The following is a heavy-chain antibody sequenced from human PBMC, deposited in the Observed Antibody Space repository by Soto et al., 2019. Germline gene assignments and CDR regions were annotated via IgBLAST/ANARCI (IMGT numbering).Heavy chain of an antibody. CDR3: ARGRRYSSTWYDY. D-gene: IGHD6-13*01. J-gene: IGHJ4*02. V-gene: IGHV4-34*01. CDR2: INHSGSS. Sequence: QVQLQQWGAGLLKPSETLSLTCAVYGGSFSGYYWSWIRQPPGKGLDWIGEINHSGSSNYNPSLKSRVTISVDTSKNQFSLEVRSVTAADTAVYYCARGRRYSSTWYDYWGQGTLVTVSS. CDR1: GGSFSGYY.